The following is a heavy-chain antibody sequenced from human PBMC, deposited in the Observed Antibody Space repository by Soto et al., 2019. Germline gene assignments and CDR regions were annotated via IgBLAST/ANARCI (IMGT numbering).Heavy chain of an antibody. J-gene: IGHJ6*02. CDR3: ARVRGYDYVWGSYRTYGMDV. D-gene: IGHD3-16*02. CDR1: GGSFSGYY. V-gene: IGHV4-34*01. Sequence: SETLSLTCAVYGGSFSGYYWSWIRQPPGKGLEWIGEINHSGSTNYNPSLKSRVTISVDTSKNQFSLKLSSVTAADTAVYYCARVRGYDYVWGSYRTYGMDVWGQGTTVTVSS. CDR2: INHSGST.